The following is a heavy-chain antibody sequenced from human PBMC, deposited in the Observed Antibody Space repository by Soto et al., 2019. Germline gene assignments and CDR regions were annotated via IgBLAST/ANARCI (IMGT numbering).Heavy chain of an antibody. V-gene: IGHV3-23*01. Sequence: GGSLRLSCAASGFTFSSYAMSWVRQAPGKGLEWVSAISGSGGSTYYADSVKGRFTISRDNSKNTLYLQMNSLRAEDTAVYYCAKWASSSSRGGTYYYYYMDVWGKGTTVTVSS. J-gene: IGHJ6*03. D-gene: IGHD6-6*01. CDR2: ISGSGGST. CDR1: GFTFSSYA. CDR3: AKWASSSSRGGTYYYYYMDV.